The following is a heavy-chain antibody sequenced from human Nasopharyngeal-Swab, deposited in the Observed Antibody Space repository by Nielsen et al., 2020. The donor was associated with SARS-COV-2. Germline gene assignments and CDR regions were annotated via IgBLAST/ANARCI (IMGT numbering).Heavy chain of an antibody. CDR3: ARDNGSGSLPYYGMDV. CDR2: INWNGGST. V-gene: IGHV3-20*01. Sequence: GVSLEIFCAGSGFHFDDYGMSWVRQAPGKGLEWVSGINWNGGSTGYADSVKGRFTISRDNAKNSLYLQMNSLRAEDTALYHCARDNGSGSLPYYGMDVWGQGTTVTVSS. J-gene: IGHJ6*02. CDR1: GFHFDDYG. D-gene: IGHD3-10*01.